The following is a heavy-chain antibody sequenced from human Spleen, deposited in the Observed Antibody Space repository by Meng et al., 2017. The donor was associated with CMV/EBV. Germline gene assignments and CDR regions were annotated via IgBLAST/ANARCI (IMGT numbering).Heavy chain of an antibody. CDR2: INHSGST. Sequence: CAVYGGSFSGYYWSWIRQPPGKGLEWIGEINHSGSTDYNPSLKSRVTISVDTSKNQFSLKLSSVTAADTAVYYCARGVVGATGWFDPWGQGTLVTVSS. V-gene: IGHV4-34*01. CDR3: ARGVVGATGWFDP. J-gene: IGHJ5*02. CDR1: GGSFSGYY. D-gene: IGHD1-26*01.